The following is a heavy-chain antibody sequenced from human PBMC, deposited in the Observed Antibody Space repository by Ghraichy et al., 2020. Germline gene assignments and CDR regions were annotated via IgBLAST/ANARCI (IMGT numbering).Heavy chain of an antibody. Sequence: SETLSLTCAVYVGSFSGYYWSWIRQLPGKGLEWIGEINQSGSTNYTPSLKSRVTISVDTSKNQFSLSLDSLTAADTAVYYCARGLNGDNLPPYYFDYWGQGTLVTVSS. J-gene: IGHJ4*02. CDR1: VGSFSGYY. V-gene: IGHV4-34*01. CDR2: INQSGST. CDR3: ARGLNGDNLPPYYFDY. D-gene: IGHD7-27*01.